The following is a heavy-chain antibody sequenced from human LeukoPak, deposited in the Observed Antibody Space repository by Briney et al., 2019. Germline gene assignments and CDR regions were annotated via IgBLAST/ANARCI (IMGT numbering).Heavy chain of an antibody. CDR1: GFTVSSNH. V-gene: IGHV3-66*01. Sequence: GGSLRLSCAASGFTVSSNHMSWVRQAPGKGLEWVSVIYGGGSTYYADSVKGRFTISRDNSKNTLYLQMNSLRAEDTAVYYCARDHPDYGGNSASDYWGQGTLVTVSS. D-gene: IGHD4-23*01. CDR2: IYGGGST. J-gene: IGHJ4*02. CDR3: ARDHPDYGGNSASDY.